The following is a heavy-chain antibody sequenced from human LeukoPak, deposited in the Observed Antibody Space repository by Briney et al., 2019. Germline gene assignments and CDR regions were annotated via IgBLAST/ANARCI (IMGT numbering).Heavy chain of an antibody. V-gene: IGHV4-34*01. CDR3: AREGVATIPDNWFDP. CDR1: GGSFNGYY. Sequence: SETLSRTCAVYGGSFNGYYWSWIRQPPGKGLEWIGEINHSGSTNYNPSLKSRVTISVDTSKNQFSLKLSSVTAADTAVYYCAREGVATIPDNWFDPWGQGTLVTVSS. CDR2: INHSGST. D-gene: IGHD5-12*01. J-gene: IGHJ5*02.